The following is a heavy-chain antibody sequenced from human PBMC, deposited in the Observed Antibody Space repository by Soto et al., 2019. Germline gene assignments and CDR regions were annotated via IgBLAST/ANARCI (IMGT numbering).Heavy chain of an antibody. CDR1: GYTFTSYG. J-gene: IGHJ6*02. Sequence: QVQLVQSRAAVKKPGASVKVSCKASGYTFTSYGFSWVRQAPGQGLEWMGWISAYNGNTNYAEKLQGRVTMTTDTSTSTAYMELRSLRSEDTAVYYCASYHLNSYYYGMDVWGQGTTVTVSS. CDR3: ASYHLNSYYYGMDV. CDR2: ISAYNGNT. V-gene: IGHV1-18*01.